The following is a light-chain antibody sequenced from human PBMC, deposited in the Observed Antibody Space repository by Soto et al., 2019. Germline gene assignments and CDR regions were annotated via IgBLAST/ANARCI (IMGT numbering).Light chain of an antibody. CDR1: QPINIY. J-gene: IGKJ1*01. V-gene: IGKV1-39*01. CDR3: QQSYSTPVT. Sequence: DIQMTQSPSSLSASVRDRVTITCRASQPINIYLNWYQQKPGKAPELLIYAASNLQSGVPSRFSGSGSGTDFTLTISSLQPEDFATYYCQQSYSTPVTFGQGTKVDIK. CDR2: AAS.